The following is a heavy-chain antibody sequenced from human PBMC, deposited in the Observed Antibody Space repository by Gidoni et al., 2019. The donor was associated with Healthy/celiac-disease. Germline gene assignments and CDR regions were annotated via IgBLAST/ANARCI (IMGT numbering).Heavy chain of an antibody. Sequence: QVQLQQWAACLFTPSEPLSLTSAVYGCSFSGYYWIWIRQPPGKGLEWIGEINHSGSTNYNPYLKSRVTISVDTSKNQFSRKLSSGTAADTAVYYCARGCSSTSCYVDYWGQGTLVTVSS. J-gene: IGHJ4*02. CDR3: ARGCSSTSCYVDY. CDR1: GCSFSGYY. D-gene: IGHD2-2*01. CDR2: INHSGST. V-gene: IGHV4-34*01.